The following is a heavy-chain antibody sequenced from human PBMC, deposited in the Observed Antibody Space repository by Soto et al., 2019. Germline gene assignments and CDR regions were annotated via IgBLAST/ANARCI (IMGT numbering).Heavy chain of an antibody. D-gene: IGHD2-15*01. V-gene: IGHV3-73*01. J-gene: IGHJ4*02. CDR2: TRSKAHSYAT. Sequence: PGGSLRLSCAASGFSFSDSAIHWVRQASGKGLEWVGRTRSKAHSYATAFAASVKGRFTISRDNSKNTLYLQMNSLRADDTAVYYCARDRGCSGGICYRDLGYWGQGTLVTVSS. CDR1: GFSFSDSA. CDR3: ARDRGCSGGICYRDLGY.